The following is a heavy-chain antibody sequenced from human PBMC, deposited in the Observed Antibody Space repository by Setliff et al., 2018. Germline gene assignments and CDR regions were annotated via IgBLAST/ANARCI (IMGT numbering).Heavy chain of an antibody. CDR2: IRFDGSNK. Sequence: GGSLRLSCAASGFTFNSYNMDWVRQAPGKGLEWVAVIRFDGSNKNYAESVKGRFTISRDISTNTLFLEIDSLRSEDTGLYYCAREGSIGWSQYFHHWGQGTPVTVSS. D-gene: IGHD6-19*01. J-gene: IGHJ1*01. CDR3: AREGSIGWSQYFHH. CDR1: GFTFNSYN. V-gene: IGHV3-30*02.